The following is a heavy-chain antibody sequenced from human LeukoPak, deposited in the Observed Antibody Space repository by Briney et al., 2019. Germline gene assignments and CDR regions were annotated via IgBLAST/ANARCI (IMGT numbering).Heavy chain of an antibody. J-gene: IGHJ4*02. Sequence: PGGSLRLSCAASGFTFSSYGMHWVRQAPGKGLEWVSAISSSETYIYYADSVKGRFTISRDNAKNSLYLQMNSLRAEDTAVYYCAKRGIAAAASFDYWGQGTLVTVSS. CDR2: ISSSETYI. CDR1: GFTFSSYG. D-gene: IGHD6-13*01. V-gene: IGHV3-21*01. CDR3: AKRGIAAAASFDY.